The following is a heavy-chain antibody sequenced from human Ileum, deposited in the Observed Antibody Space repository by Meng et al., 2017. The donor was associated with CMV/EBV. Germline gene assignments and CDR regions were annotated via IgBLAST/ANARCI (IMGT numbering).Heavy chain of an antibody. CDR2: ISDDGSRI. CDR1: GFTFSNSA. CDR3: ASGNSHAFDI. J-gene: IGHJ3*02. Sequence: GESLKISCAVSGFTFSNSAMHWVRQAPGKGLEWVSMISDDGSRIYHANSVKGRFTISRDNSKNTLYLQMNSLRTEDTALYHCASGNSHAFDIWGQGTMVTVSS. V-gene: IGHV3-30-3*01. D-gene: IGHD4-23*01.